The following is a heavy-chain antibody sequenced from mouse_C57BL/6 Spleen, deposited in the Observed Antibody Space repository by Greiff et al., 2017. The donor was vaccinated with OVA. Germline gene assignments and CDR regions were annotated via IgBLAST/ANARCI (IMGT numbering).Heavy chain of an antibody. CDR2: ISSGGSYT. V-gene: IGHV5-6*01. CDR3: ARHDSSGYVAY. D-gene: IGHD3-2*02. Sequence: EVHLVESGGDLVKPGGSLKLSCAASGFTFSSYGMSWVRQTPDKRLEWVATISSGGSYTYSPDSVKGRFTISRDNAKNTLYLQMSSLKSEDTAMYYCARHDSSGYVAYWGQGTLVTVSA. CDR1: GFTFSSYG. J-gene: IGHJ3*01.